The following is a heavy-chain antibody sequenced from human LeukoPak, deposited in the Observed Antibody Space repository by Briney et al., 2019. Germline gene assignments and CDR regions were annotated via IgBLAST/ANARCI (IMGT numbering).Heavy chain of an antibody. D-gene: IGHD3-9*01. Sequence: GGSLRLSCAASGFTFTSYWMHWVRQAPGKGRVWVSRINSDGSSTRYADSVKGRFTNYRDNAKNTLYLQMNSLRAEDTAVYYCSGYRYYYYYMDVWGKGTRVTVS. CDR2: INSDGSST. V-gene: IGHV3-74*01. J-gene: IGHJ6*03. CDR1: GFTFTSYW. CDR3: SGYRYYYYYMDV.